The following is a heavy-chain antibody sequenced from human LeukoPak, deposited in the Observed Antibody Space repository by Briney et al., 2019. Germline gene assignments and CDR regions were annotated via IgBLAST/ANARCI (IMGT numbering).Heavy chain of an antibody. CDR2: ISGSGDST. CDR3: AKYLRGYSYGYPYFDY. CDR1: GFTFSSYA. D-gene: IGHD5-18*01. J-gene: IGHJ4*02. V-gene: IGHV3-23*01. Sequence: GGSLRLSCAASGFTFSSYAMSWVRQAPGRGLEWVSAISGSGDSTYYADSVKGRFTISRDNSKNTLYLQMNSLRAEDTAVYYCAKYLRGYSYGYPYFDYWGQGTLVTVSS.